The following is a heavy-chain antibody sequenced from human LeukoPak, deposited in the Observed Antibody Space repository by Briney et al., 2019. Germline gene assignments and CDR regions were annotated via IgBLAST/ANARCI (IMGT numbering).Heavy chain of an antibody. CDR2: IYHSGST. J-gene: IGHJ6*03. V-gene: IGHV4-38-2*01. CDR1: GYSISSGYY. D-gene: IGHD3-10*01. Sequence: KPSETLSLTSAVSGYSISSGYYWGWIRQPPGKGLEWIGSIYHSGSTYYNPSLKSRVTISVDTSKNQFSLKLSSVTAADTAVYYCARLSQYGSGSYSYYYYYMDVWGKGTTVTVSS. CDR3: ARLSQYGSGSYSYYYYYMDV.